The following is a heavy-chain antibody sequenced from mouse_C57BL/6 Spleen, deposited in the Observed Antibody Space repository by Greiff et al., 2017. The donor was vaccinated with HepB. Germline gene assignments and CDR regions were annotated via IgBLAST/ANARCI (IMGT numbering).Heavy chain of an antibody. CDR1: GFTFSNYW. CDR2: IRLKSDNYAT. Sequence: EVMLVESGGGLVQPGGSMKLSCVASGFTFSNYWMNWVRQSPEKGLEWVAQIRLKSDNYATHYAESVKGRFTISRYDSKSSVYLQMNNLRAEDTGIYYCTRWLLRAYWGQGTLVTVSA. V-gene: IGHV6-3*01. J-gene: IGHJ3*01. D-gene: IGHD2-3*01. CDR3: TRWLLRAY.